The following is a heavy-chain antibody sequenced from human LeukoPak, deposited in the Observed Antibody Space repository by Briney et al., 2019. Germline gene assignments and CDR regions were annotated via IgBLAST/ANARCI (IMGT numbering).Heavy chain of an antibody. D-gene: IGHD6-13*01. Sequence: GASVKVSCKASGYTFTGYYMHWVRQAPGQGREWMGWINPNSGGTNYAQKFQGRVTMTRDTSISTAYMELSRLRSDDTAVYYCAREGQQLVLGWFDPWGQGTLVTVSS. J-gene: IGHJ5*02. V-gene: IGHV1-2*02. CDR3: AREGQQLVLGWFDP. CDR1: GYTFTGYY. CDR2: INPNSGGT.